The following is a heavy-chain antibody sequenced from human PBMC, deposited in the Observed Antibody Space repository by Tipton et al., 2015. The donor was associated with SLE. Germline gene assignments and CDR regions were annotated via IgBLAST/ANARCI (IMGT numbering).Heavy chain of an antibody. Sequence: TLSLTCTVSGGSISSDRYFWSWIRQPAGKGLEWIGRICASGATNYNPSFKSRLTISIDTSKTYFSLNLSPVTAADTAVYFCARDPLAVGDGESLDLWGRGTLVTVSS. CDR1: GGSISSDRYF. D-gene: IGHD1-26*01. CDR3: ARDPLAVGDGESLDL. J-gene: IGHJ2*01. V-gene: IGHV4-61*02. CDR2: ICASGAT.